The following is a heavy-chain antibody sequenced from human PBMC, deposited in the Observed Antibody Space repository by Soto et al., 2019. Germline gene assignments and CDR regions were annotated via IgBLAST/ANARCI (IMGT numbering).Heavy chain of an antibody. D-gene: IGHD6-25*01. CDR2: IWYDGSNK. Sequence: QVQLVESGGGVVQPGRSLRLSCAASGFTFSSFGMHWVRQAPGKGLEWVALIWYDGSNKYYADSVKGRFPISRDNSKNTLYLQMDSLRAEDTAMYYCARVDSYSTAATGFGYWGQGALVTVSS. V-gene: IGHV3-33*01. CDR1: GFTFSSFG. CDR3: ARVDSYSTAATGFGY. J-gene: IGHJ4*02.